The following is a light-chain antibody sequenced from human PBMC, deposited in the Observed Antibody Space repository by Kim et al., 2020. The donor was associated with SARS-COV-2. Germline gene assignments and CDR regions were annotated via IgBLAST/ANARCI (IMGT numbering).Light chain of an antibody. CDR1: QSITTK. Sequence: SGSLGERATISCRASQSITTKLGWYQQKPGQAPRLLIYGASTRATGIPARFSGSGSGTEFTLTITSLQSEDFAVYYCQQYSNWPRTFGQGTKLEI. V-gene: IGKV3-15*01. CDR3: QQYSNWPRT. CDR2: GAS. J-gene: IGKJ2*01.